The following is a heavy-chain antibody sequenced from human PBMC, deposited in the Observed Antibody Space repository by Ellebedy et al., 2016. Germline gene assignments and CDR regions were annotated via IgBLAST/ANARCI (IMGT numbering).Heavy chain of an antibody. D-gene: IGHD6-19*01. CDR1: GDTLTSYE. V-gene: IGHV1-8*01. J-gene: IGHJ6*02. CDR3: ARDSSGSPKAGYGMDV. CDR2: MNPHSDDT. Sequence: ASVKVSCXASGDTLTSYEISWVRQAPGQGLGRMGWMNPHSDDTDYAQKSQGRVTMTRKTSVSTANKELSSLRSEGTAVYYCARDSSGSPKAGYGMDVWGQGTTVTVSS.